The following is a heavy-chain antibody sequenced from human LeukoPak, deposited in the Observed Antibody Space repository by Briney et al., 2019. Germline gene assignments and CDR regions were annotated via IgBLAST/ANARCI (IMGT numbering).Heavy chain of an antibody. V-gene: IGHV1-46*01. D-gene: IGHD3-3*01. CDR2: INPSGGST. J-gene: IGHJ3*01. Sequence: ASVKVSCKASGYTFTSYYMRWVRQAPGQGLEWMGIINPSGGSTSYAQKFQGRVTMTRDTSTSTVYMELSSLRSEDTAVYYCAPTVDGVLRFLFWGQGTMVTVSS. CDR1: GYTFTSYY. CDR3: APTVDGVLRFLF.